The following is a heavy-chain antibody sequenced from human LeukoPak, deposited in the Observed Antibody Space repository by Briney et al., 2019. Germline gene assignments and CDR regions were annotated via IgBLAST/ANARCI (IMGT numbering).Heavy chain of an antibody. D-gene: IGHD3-3*01. CDR2: IYTSGST. Sequence: SQTLSLTCTVSGGSISSGSYYWSWIRQPAGKGLEWIGRIYTSGSTNYNPSLKSRVTISVATSKNQFSLKLSSVTAADTAVYYCARTKYYDFWSGYYPTSWGQGTLVTVSS. CDR1: GGSISSGSYY. J-gene: IGHJ5*02. CDR3: ARTKYYDFWSGYYPTS. V-gene: IGHV4-61*02.